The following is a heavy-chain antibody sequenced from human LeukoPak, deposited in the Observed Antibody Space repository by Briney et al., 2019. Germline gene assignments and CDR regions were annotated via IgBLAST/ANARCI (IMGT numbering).Heavy chain of an antibody. CDR3: ARAGCSSTSCYHY. D-gene: IGHD2-2*01. V-gene: IGHV3-20*04. CDR2: INWNGGST. CDR1: GFTFDDYG. Sequence: PGGSLRLSCAASGFTFDDYGMSWVRQAPGKGLEWVSAINWNGGSTGYADSVKGRFTTSRDNAKNSLYLQMNSLRAEDTAFYYCARAGCSSTSCYHYWGQGTLVTVSS. J-gene: IGHJ4*02.